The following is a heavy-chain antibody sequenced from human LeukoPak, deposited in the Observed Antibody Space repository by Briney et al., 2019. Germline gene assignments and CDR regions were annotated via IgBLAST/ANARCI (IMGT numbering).Heavy chain of an antibody. Sequence: GESLKISCKGSGYSFTSYWIGWVRQMPGKGLEWMGIIYPGDSDTRYSPSFQGQVTISADKSISTAYLQWSSLKASDTAMYYCARVVVWGSYRFHWSDYWGQGTLVTVSS. CDR1: GYSFTSYW. CDR3: ARVVVWGSYRFHWSDY. D-gene: IGHD3-16*02. J-gene: IGHJ4*02. V-gene: IGHV5-51*01. CDR2: IYPGDSDT.